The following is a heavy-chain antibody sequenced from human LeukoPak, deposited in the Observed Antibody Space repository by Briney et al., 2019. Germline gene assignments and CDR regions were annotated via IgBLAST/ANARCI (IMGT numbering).Heavy chain of an antibody. CDR3: ARGSRFGVVGRDAFDI. CDR1: GFTFSRYS. V-gene: IGHV3-21*01. Sequence: KPGGSLRLSCAASGFTFSRYSMNWVRQAPGKGLEWVLSISISSNYIYYADSVKGRFTISRDNAKNSLYLQMNSLRAEDTAVYYCARGSRFGVVGRDAFDIWGQGTMVTVSS. CDR2: ISISSNYI. J-gene: IGHJ3*02. D-gene: IGHD3-3*01.